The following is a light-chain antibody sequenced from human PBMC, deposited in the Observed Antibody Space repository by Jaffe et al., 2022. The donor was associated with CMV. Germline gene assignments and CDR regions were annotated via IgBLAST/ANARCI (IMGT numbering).Light chain of an antibody. CDR2: GAS. Sequence: EIVLTQSPGTLSLSPGERATLSCRASQSVRSNHLAWYQQKPGQAPRPLFFGASIRATGIPDRFSGSGSGTDFTLTISRLEPEDFAVYYCQQYGSSPLTFGGGTKVEIK. V-gene: IGKV3-20*01. J-gene: IGKJ4*01. CDR1: QSVRSNH. CDR3: QQYGSSPLT.